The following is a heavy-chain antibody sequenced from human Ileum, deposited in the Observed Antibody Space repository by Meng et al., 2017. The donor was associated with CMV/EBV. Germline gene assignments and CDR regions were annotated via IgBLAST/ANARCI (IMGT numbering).Heavy chain of an antibody. CDR1: GGSIRIGNYY. CDR2: IYYSGST. D-gene: IGHD2-15*01. CDR3: ARQRGYCSGGSCYHFDY. V-gene: IGHV4-30-4*08. J-gene: IGHJ4*02. Sequence: HRQNSSPGPCYPSLTLSLTCTFSGGSIRIGNYYWSWTRQPPGKGLEWIGYIYYSGSTYYNPSLKSRVTISVDTSKNQFSLKLSSVTAADTAVYYCARQRGYCSGGSCYHFDYWGQGTLVTVSS.